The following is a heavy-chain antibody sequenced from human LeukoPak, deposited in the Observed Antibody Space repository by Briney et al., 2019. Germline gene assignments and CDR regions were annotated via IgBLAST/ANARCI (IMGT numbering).Heavy chain of an antibody. V-gene: IGHV4-59*08. Sequence: SETLSLTCTVSGGSISSYYLSWIRQPPGKGLEWIGYIYYSGSTNYNPSLKSRVTISVDTSKNQFSLKLSSVTAADTAVYYCARLSSGWYYFDYWGQGTLVTVSS. J-gene: IGHJ4*02. CDR1: GGSISSYY. CDR2: IYYSGST. CDR3: ARLSSGWYYFDY. D-gene: IGHD6-19*01.